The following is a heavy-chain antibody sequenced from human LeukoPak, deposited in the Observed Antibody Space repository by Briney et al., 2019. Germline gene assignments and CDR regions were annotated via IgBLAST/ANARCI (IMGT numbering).Heavy chain of an antibody. V-gene: IGHV1-69*06. Sequence: ASVKVSCKASGGTFSSYAISWVRQAPGQGLEWMGGIIPIFGTATYAQTFQGRVTIIADKSTSTAYMELSSLRSEDTAVYYCARDGYYGSGSYFDYWGQGTLVTVSS. J-gene: IGHJ4*02. D-gene: IGHD3-10*01. CDR2: IIPIFGTA. CDR3: ARDGYYGSGSYFDY. CDR1: GGTFSSYA.